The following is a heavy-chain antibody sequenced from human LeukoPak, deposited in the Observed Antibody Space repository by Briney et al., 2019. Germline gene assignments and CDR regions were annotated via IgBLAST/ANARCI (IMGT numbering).Heavy chain of an antibody. Sequence: GGSLRLSXAASGFTFSGSGMHWVRQAPGKGPEWVTFIRYDGSNKYYTDSVKGRFTISRDNSKNTLYLQMDSLRAEDTAVYYCAREYDFWSGYYSPTRGYFGYWGQGTLVTVSS. CDR1: GFTFSGSG. J-gene: IGHJ4*02. CDR3: AREYDFWSGYYSPTRGYFGY. V-gene: IGHV3-30*02. D-gene: IGHD3-3*01. CDR2: IRYDGSNK.